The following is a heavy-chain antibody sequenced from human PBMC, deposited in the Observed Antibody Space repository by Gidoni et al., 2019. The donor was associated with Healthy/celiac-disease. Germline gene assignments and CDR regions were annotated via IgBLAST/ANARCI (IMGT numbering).Heavy chain of an antibody. D-gene: IGHD3-3*01. J-gene: IGHJ3*02. Sequence: EVQLVESGGGLVKPGGSLRLSCAASGFTFSSYSMNWVRQAPGKGLEWVSSISSSSSYIYDADSVKGRFTISRDNAKNSLYLQMNSLRAEDTAVYYCARVGDYDFWSGYYNAFDIWGQGTMVTVSS. V-gene: IGHV3-21*01. CDR3: ARVGDYDFWSGYYNAFDI. CDR2: ISSSSSYI. CDR1: GFTFSSYS.